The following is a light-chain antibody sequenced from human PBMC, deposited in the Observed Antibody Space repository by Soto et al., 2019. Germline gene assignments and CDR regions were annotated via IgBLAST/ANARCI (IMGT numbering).Light chain of an antibody. V-gene: IGKV3-11*01. CDR3: QQPGA. J-gene: IGKJ3*01. Sequence: EIVLTQSPATLSLSPGERATLSCRASQSVSSYLAWYQQKPGQAPRLLIYDASNRATGIPAMFSGSGSGTDFTLTISSLEPEDFAVYYCQQPGAFGPGTKVDIK. CDR2: DAS. CDR1: QSVSSY.